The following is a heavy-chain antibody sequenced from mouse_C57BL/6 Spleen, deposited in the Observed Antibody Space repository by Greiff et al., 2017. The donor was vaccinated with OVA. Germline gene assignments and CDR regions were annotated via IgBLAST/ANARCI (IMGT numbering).Heavy chain of an antibody. Sequence: EVKLQESGPGLVKPSQSLSLTCSVTGYSITSGYYWNWIRQFPGNKLEWMGYISYDGSNNYNPSLKNRISITRDTSKNQFFLKLNSVTTEDTATYYCARVGYDGVMDYWGQGTSVTVSS. J-gene: IGHJ4*01. V-gene: IGHV3-6*01. CDR2: ISYDGSN. CDR1: GYSITSGYY. D-gene: IGHD2-3*01. CDR3: ARVGYDGVMDY.